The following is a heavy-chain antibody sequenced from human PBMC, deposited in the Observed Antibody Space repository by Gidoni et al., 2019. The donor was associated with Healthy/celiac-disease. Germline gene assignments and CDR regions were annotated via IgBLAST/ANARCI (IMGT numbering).Heavy chain of an antibody. D-gene: IGHD6-13*01. CDR2: ISGSGGST. Sequence: EVQLLESGGGVVQPGGSLRLTCAAAGFTFSSCAMSWVRQALGKGVGWFSAISGSGGSTYYADAVKGRFTIPRDNSKNTLYLQMNSLRAEDTAVYYCAKAYTGYSRYYFDYWGQGTLVTVSS. J-gene: IGHJ4*02. CDR1: GFTFSSCA. CDR3: AKAYTGYSRYYFDY. V-gene: IGHV3-23*01.